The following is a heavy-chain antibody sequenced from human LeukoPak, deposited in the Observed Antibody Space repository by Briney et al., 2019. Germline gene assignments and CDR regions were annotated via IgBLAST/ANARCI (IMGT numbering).Heavy chain of an antibody. CDR3: ARAKYCSGGSCYSGLFDY. V-gene: IGHV3-23*01. J-gene: IGHJ4*02. CDR1: GFTFSSYA. D-gene: IGHD2-15*01. Sequence: GSLRLSCAASGFTFSSYAMSWVRQAPGKGLEWVSAISGSGGSTYYADSVKGRFAISRDNSKNTLYLQMNSLRAEDTAVYYCARAKYCSGGSCYSGLFDYWGQGTLVTVSS. CDR2: ISGSGGST.